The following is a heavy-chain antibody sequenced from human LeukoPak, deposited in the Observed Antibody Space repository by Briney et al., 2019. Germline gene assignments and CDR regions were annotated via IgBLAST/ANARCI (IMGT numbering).Heavy chain of an antibody. CDR3: ARDLRNSGSYWTGYFDY. Sequence: GGSLRLSCAASGFTFSSYGMHWVRQVPGKGLEWVAVIWYDGSNKYYADSVKGRFTISRDNSKNTLYLQMNSLRAEDTAVYYCARDLRNSGSYWTGYFDYWGQGTLVTVSS. CDR1: GFTFSSYG. CDR2: IWYDGSNK. J-gene: IGHJ4*02. D-gene: IGHD1-26*01. V-gene: IGHV3-33*01.